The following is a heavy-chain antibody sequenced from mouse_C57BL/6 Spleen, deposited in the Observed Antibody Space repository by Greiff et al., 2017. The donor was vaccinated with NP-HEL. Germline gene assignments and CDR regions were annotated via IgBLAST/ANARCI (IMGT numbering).Heavy chain of an antibody. Sequence: EVMLVESGPGMVKPSQSLSLTCTVTGYSITSGYDWHWIRHFPGNKLEWMGYISYRGSTNYNPSLKSRISITHDTSKNHFFLKLNSVTTEDTATYYCARAGSHFDYWGQGTTLTVSS. CDR1: GYSITSGYD. CDR2: ISYRGST. D-gene: IGHD3-3*01. J-gene: IGHJ2*01. CDR3: ARAGSHFDY. V-gene: IGHV3-1*01.